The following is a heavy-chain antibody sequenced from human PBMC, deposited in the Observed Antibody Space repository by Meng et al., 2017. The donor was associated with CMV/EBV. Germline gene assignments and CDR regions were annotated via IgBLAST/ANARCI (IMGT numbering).Heavy chain of an antibody. J-gene: IGHJ6*02. D-gene: IGHD3-3*01. V-gene: IGHV4-34*01. CDR2: INHSGST. CDR3: ARGMSGRYGYYYYYYGMDV. CDR1: GGSFSGYY. Sequence: SETLSLTCAVYGGSFSGYYWSWIRQPPGKGLEWCGDINHSGSTNYNPSLKSRVTISVDTSKNQFSLKLSSVTAADTAVYYCARGMSGRYGYYYYYYGMDVWGQGTTVTVSS.